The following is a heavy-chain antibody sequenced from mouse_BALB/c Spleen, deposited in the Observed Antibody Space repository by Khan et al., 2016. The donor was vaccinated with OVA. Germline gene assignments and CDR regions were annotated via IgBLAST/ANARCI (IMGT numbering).Heavy chain of an antibody. J-gene: IGHJ4*01. CDR3: ARQPYYHYYLMDY. D-gene: IGHD2-10*01. CDR1: GFSLTTYG. CDR2: IWSDGST. V-gene: IGHV2-6-1*01. Sequence: QVQLKESGPGLVAPSQSLSITCTISGFSLTTYGVHWVRQPPGKGLEWLVVIWSDGSTTYNSALKSRLSISKDNSKSQVFLKMNSLQTYDTAMYYCARQPYYHYYLMDYWGQGTSVTGSS.